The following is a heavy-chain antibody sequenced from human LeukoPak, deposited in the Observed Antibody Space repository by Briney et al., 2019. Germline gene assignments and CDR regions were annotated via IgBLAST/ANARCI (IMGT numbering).Heavy chain of an antibody. J-gene: IGHJ4*02. D-gene: IGHD5-12*01. V-gene: IGHV4-59*08. Sequence: SETLSLTCTVSGGSINNYYWSWIRQPPGKGLEWIAYVYESGNRGYNPSLKSRVTISVDTSKNQLSLKLNSVTAADTAVYYCARHPLRGGFDHWGLGTLVAVSS. CDR2: VYESGNR. CDR1: GGSINNYY. CDR3: ARHPLRGGFDH.